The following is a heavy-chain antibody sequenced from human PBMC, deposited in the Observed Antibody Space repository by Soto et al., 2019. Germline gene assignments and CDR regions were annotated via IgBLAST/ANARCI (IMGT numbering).Heavy chain of an antibody. Sequence: QVQLVQSGAEVKKPGASVKVSCKASGYTFTGYYMHWVRQAPGQGLEWMGWINPNSGGTNYAQKFQGWVTMTRDTSISTAYMELSRLRSDDTAVYYYVRDDYYGSGYFDYWGQGTLVTVSS. D-gene: IGHD3-10*01. J-gene: IGHJ4*02. CDR1: GYTFTGYY. CDR3: VRDDYYGSGYFDY. V-gene: IGHV1-2*04. CDR2: INPNSGGT.